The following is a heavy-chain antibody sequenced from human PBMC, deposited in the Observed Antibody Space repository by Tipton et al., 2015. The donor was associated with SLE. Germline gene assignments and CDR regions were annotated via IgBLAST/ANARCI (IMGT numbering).Heavy chain of an antibody. J-gene: IGHJ4*02. CDR1: GYTFTNYD. Sequence: QSGPEVKKPGASVKVSCKASGYTFTNYDINWVRQATGQGLEWMGWMNPNSGYTGYAQKFQGRVTMTRNTSISTAYMELSSLKSEDTAVYYWAREAAAMASDYWGQGTLVTVSS. V-gene: IGHV1-8*01. D-gene: IGHD2-2*01. CDR3: AREAAAMASDY. CDR2: MNPNSGYT.